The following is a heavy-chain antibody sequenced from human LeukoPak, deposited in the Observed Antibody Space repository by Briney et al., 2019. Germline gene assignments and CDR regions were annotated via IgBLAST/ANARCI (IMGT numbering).Heavy chain of an antibody. Sequence: GAAVKVSCKSSGYTFNGYYMHWVRQAPGQGLEWMGWINPNNGGTKYAQNFQGRVTMTRDTSISTAYMELSRLRSDDTAVYYCARVYCTNGVCYAPFEYWGQGTLVTVSS. D-gene: IGHD2-8*01. J-gene: IGHJ4*02. CDR1: GYTFNGYY. CDR2: INPNNGGT. CDR3: ARVYCTNGVCYAPFEY. V-gene: IGHV1-2*02.